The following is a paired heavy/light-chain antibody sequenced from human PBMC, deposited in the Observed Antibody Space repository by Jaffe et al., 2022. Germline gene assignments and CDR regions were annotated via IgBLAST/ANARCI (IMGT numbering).Heavy chain of an antibody. Sequence: QVQLVQSGAEVKKPGASVKVSCKASGDTFTGYMHWVRQAPGQGLEWMGRINTYSGGTYYAQKFEGRVTMTRDTSISTAYMELTRLGSDDTAIYYCARDPFPVSDDTFDIWGQGTMVTVSS. J-gene: IGHJ3*02. CDR2: INTYSGGT. V-gene: IGHV1-2*06. CDR3: ARDPFPVSDDTFDI. CDR1: GDTFTGY. D-gene: IGHD3-16*01.
Light chain of an antibody. CDR2: EVS. CDR3: CSYAGTNTPVV. V-gene: IGLV2-23*02. J-gene: IGLJ2*01. CDR1: SSDVGSYNL. Sequence: QSALTQPASVSGSPGQSITISCTGTSSDVGSYNLVSWYQHHPGKAPKLMIYEVSQRPSGVSDRFSGSKSGNTASLTISGLQAEDEAYYYCCSYAGTNTPVVFGGGTKLTVL.